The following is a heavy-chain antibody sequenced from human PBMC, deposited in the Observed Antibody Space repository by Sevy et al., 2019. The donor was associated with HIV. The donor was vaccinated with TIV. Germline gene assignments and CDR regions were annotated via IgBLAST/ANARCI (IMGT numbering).Heavy chain of an antibody. CDR2: ISSGTTHR. D-gene: IGHD1-7*01. Sequence: GGSLRLSCAASGFIFSDYYMSWIRQSPGKGLEWVSDISSGTTHRKYADSVKGRFTISRDNAKNSLYLQMNSLTVEDTAVYYCARDRRNYSGQYFDFWGQGTLVTVSP. CDR3: ARDRRNYSGQYFDF. V-gene: IGHV3-11*06. J-gene: IGHJ4*02. CDR1: GFIFSDYY.